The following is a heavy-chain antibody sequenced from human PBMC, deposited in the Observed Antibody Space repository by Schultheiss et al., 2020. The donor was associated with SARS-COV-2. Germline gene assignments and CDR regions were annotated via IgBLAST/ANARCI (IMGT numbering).Heavy chain of an antibody. V-gene: IGHV4-34*01. CDR1: GGSFSGYY. CDR2: INHSGST. D-gene: IGHD6-13*01. CDR3: ARGGKPHSAAGRGSLDL. J-gene: IGHJ4*02. Sequence: SETLSLTCAVYGGSFSGYYWSWIRQPPGKGLEWIGEINHSGSTNYNPSLKSRVTISVDTSKNQFSLKLSSVTAADTAVYYCARGGKPHSAAGRGSLDLWGRGTLVTVSS.